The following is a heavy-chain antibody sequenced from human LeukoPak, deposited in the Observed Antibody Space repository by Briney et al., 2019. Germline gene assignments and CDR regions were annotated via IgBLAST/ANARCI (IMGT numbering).Heavy chain of an antibody. CDR2: ISGSGGST. CDR3: ARRGGSSWSSFDY. D-gene: IGHD6-13*01. Sequence: GGSLRLSCAASGFTFSSYAMSWVRQTPGKGLEWVSAISGSGGSTYYAASVKGRFTISRDNSGDTLFLQLNNLGVEDTAIYFCARRGGSSWSSFDYWGQGTLVTVSS. J-gene: IGHJ4*02. V-gene: IGHV3-23*01. CDR1: GFTFSSYA.